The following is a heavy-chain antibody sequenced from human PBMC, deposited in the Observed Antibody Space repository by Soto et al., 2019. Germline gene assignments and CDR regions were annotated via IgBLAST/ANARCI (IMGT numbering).Heavy chain of an antibody. V-gene: IGHV1-69*10. CDR2: IIPIFGIT. CDR1: GGTFSSYA. J-gene: IGHJ3*01. D-gene: IGHD3-22*01. Sequence: ASVKVSCKASGGTFSSYAISWVRQAPGQGLEWMGGIIPIFGITSYAQKFQGRVTITADKSTSTAYMELSSLRSEDTDWYYSARSHQDFYASSGSTLFDFWGQGTMVTVSS. CDR3: ARSHQDFYASSGSTLFDF.